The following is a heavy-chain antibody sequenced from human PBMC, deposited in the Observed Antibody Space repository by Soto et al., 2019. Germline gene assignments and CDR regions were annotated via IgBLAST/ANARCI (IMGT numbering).Heavy chain of an antibody. Sequence: EVQLAESGGGLVQPGGSLRLSCAASKFSLSSYWMNWVRQVPGKGLEWVANIKQDGTEKYYVDSVKGRFIISRDNAKNSLYLQKNSLRAEDTAVYYCARDADASGWYHYGMDVWGQGTMVTVSS. J-gene: IGHJ6*02. CDR1: KFSLSSYW. V-gene: IGHV3-7*01. CDR2: IKQDGTEK. D-gene: IGHD6-19*01. CDR3: ARDADASGWYHYGMDV.